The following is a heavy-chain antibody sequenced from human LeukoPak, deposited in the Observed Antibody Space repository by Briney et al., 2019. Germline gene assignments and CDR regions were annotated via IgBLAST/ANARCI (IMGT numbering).Heavy chain of an antibody. CDR3: ARVPPSAHQLLSSDY. Sequence: ASVMVSCKASGYTFTNYGISWERQAPGQGLEWMAWISANNGETRYAQNFQGRVTMTTDTSTSTAYMELRSLRSDDTAVYYCARVPPSAHQLLSSDYWGQGTQVTVSS. CDR1: GYTFTNYG. J-gene: IGHJ4*02. CDR2: ISANNGET. V-gene: IGHV1-18*04. D-gene: IGHD2-2*01.